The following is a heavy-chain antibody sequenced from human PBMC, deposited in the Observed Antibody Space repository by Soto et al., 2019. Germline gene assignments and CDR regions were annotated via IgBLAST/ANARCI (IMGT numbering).Heavy chain of an antibody. CDR1: GFTFSNYG. J-gene: IGHJ4*02. D-gene: IGHD5-18*01. V-gene: IGHV3-74*01. CDR3: ATGGYSYGWGY. Sequence: EVQLVESGGGLAQPGGSLRLSCVGSGFTFSNYGVHWVRQVPGKGPVWVSRVNPAGSASSYADFVQGRFTVSRDNAKNTIYLEMSSLSADDTAVYYCATGGYSYGWGYWGQGTLVTVSS. CDR2: VNPAGSAS.